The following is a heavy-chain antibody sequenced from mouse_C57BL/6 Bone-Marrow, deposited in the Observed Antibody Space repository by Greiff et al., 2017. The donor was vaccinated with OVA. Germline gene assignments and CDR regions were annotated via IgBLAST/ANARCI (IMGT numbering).Heavy chain of an antibody. CDR2: IYPGDGDT. Sequence: VKLMESGAELVKPGASVKISCKASGYAFSSYWMNWVKQRPGKGLEWIGQIYPGDGDTNYNGKFKGKATLTADKSSSTAYMQLSSLTSEDSAVYFCATLLRTGYFDVWGTGTTVTVSS. CDR1: GYAFSSYW. J-gene: IGHJ1*03. V-gene: IGHV1-80*01. D-gene: IGHD1-2*01. CDR3: ATLLRTGYFDV.